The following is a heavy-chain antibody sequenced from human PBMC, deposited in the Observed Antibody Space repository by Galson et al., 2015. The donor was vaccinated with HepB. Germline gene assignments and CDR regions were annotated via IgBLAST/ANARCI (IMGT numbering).Heavy chain of an antibody. V-gene: IGHV1-69*13. Sequence: SVKVSCKASGGTFSSYTISWVRQAPGQGLEWMGGIIPIFGTANYAQKFQGRVTITADESTSTAYMELSSLRSEDTAVYYCARCGLGYSYDSFDYWGQGTLVTVSS. CDR3: ARCGLGYSYDSFDY. CDR2: IIPIFGTA. J-gene: IGHJ4*02. CDR1: GGTFSSYT. D-gene: IGHD5-18*01.